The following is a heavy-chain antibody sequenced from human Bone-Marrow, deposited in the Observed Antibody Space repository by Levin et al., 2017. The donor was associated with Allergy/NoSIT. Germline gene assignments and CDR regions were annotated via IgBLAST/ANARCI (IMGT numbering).Heavy chain of an antibody. Sequence: LSLTCAASGFTFGSAWLSWVRQAPGEGLQWVGRIKNKDDGGTTDYGAAVKGRFSISRDDSSDTLYLQMGSLRIEDTAVYYCTTDRAITERPLFDSWGQGTLVTVSS. CDR1: GFTFGSAW. J-gene: IGHJ4*02. D-gene: IGHD6-25*01. V-gene: IGHV3-15*01. CDR2: IKNKDDGGTT. CDR3: TTDRAITERPLFDS.